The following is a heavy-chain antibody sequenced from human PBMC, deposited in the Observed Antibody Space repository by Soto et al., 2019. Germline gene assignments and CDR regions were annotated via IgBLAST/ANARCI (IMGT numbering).Heavy chain of an antibody. CDR2: IYSGGST. CDR1: GGFVNSDTHS. J-gene: IGHJ6*02. V-gene: IGHV4-61*01. D-gene: IGHD2-2*01. Sequence: SETLSLTCTVSGGFVNSDTHSWSWIRQTPGKRLEWIGFIYSGGSTTNPSLRSRVTMSVDTSKNQFSLKLRSVIVADTAVYHCARFVRSCSATTCSTRADVWGQGITVTVSS. CDR3: ARFVRSCSATTCSTRADV.